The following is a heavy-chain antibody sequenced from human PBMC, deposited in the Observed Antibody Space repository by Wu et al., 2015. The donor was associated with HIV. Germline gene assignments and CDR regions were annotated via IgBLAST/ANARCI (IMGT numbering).Heavy chain of an antibody. J-gene: IGHJ5*02. Sequence: QVQLVQSGAEVKKPGASVKVSCKASGYTFTSYDINWVRQATGQGLEWMGWMNPNSGNTGYAQKFQGGVTMTRNTSISTAYMELSSLRSEDTAVYYCARVVGAQSGMVRGVISWFDPWGQGTLVTVSS. CDR2: MNPNSGNT. CDR3: ARVVGAQSGMVRGVISWFDP. V-gene: IGHV1-8*01. D-gene: IGHD3-10*01. CDR1: GYTFTSYD.